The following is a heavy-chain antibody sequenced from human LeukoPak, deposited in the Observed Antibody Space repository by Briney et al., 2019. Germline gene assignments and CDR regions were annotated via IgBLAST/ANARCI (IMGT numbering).Heavy chain of an antibody. V-gene: IGHV3-7*01. D-gene: IGHD3-22*01. J-gene: IGHJ5*02. CDR2: IKRDGSEK. Sequence: GGSLRLSCAASGFSLSGYWMTWVRQVPGKGLEWVANIKRDGSEKYYVDSVKGRFTISRYNAENSLYLQMKSLRADDTAVYYCARLNWPSTYYYDSSGQTWFDPWGQGTLVTVSS. CDR3: ARLNWPSTYYYDSSGQTWFDP. CDR1: GFSLSGYW.